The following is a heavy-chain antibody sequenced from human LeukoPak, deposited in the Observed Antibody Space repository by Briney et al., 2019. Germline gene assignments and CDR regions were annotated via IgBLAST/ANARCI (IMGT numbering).Heavy chain of an antibody. V-gene: IGHV1-2*02. D-gene: IGHD5-12*01. Sequence: ASVKVSCKASGYTFTGYYMHWVRQAPGQGLEWMGWINPNSGGTNYAQKFQGRVTMTRDTSISTAYMELSRLRSDDTAVYYCARETGYSGYEDYWGQGTLVTVSS. CDR3: ARETGYSGYEDY. CDR1: GYTFTGYY. J-gene: IGHJ4*02. CDR2: INPNSGGT.